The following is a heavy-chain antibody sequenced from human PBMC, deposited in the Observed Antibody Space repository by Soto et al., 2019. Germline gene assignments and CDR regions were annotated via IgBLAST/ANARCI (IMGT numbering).Heavy chain of an antibody. CDR2: IYYSGST. CDR1: GGSISSGDYY. J-gene: IGHJ4*02. Sequence: PSETLSLTCTVSGGSISSGDYYWSWIRQPPGKGLEWIGYIYYSGSTYYNPSLKSRVTISVDTSKNQFSLKLSSVTAADTAVYYCARATLSLSYYYDSSGDYWGQGTLVTVSS. V-gene: IGHV4-30-4*01. D-gene: IGHD3-22*01. CDR3: ARATLSLSYYYDSSGDY.